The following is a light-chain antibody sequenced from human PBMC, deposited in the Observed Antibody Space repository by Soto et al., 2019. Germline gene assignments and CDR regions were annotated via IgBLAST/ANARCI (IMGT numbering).Light chain of an antibody. V-gene: IGLV2-11*01. J-gene: IGLJ1*01. Sequence: QSVLTQPRSVSGSPGQSVTISCTGTSSDVGGYNYVSWYQQHPGKAPKLMIYDVSKRPSGVPDRFSGSKSGNTASLTISGLQAEDEADYYCCSYAGSSPVFGTGTKVTVL. CDR2: DVS. CDR1: SSDVGGYNY. CDR3: CSYAGSSPV.